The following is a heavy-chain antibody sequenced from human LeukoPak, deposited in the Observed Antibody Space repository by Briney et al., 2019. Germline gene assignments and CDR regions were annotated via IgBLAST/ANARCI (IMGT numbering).Heavy chain of an antibody. J-gene: IGHJ6*02. Sequence: ASETLSLTCTVSGGSISSYYWSWIRQPAGKGLEWIGRIYTSGSTNYNPSLKSRVTMSVDTSKNQFSLKLSSVTAADTAVYYCARGVTAMGPYYYYGMDVWSQGTTVTVSS. CDR2: IYTSGST. V-gene: IGHV4-4*07. D-gene: IGHD5-18*01. CDR1: GGSISSYY. CDR3: ARGVTAMGPYYYYGMDV.